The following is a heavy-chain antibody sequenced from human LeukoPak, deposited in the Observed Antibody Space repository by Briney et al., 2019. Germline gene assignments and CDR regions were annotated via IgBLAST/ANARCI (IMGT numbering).Heavy chain of an antibody. J-gene: IGHJ4*02. V-gene: IGHV4-4*02. CDR3: ARSRHRGYSGDFDS. CDR2: IYHRGLT. Sequence: SETLSLTCGVSGGSITSENWWNWVRQPPGKGPEWIAEIYHRGLTNYSPSLRSRVIISMDKSRNQFSLRLSSVSAADTAVYYCARSRHRGYSGDFDSWGQGTLVTVSS. D-gene: IGHD5-12*01. CDR1: GGSITSENW.